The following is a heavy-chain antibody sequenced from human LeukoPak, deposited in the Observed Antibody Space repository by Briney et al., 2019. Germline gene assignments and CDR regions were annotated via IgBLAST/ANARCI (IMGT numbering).Heavy chain of an antibody. J-gene: IGHJ6*03. CDR2: ISSSSSYI. V-gene: IGHV3-21*01. Sequence: GESLRLSCAASGFTFSTYSMNWVRQAPGKGLEWVSSISSSSSYIYYADSVKGRFTISRDNAKNSLYLQMNSLRAEDTAVYYCAKEYYSNSPDYYYYYMDVWGKGTTVTVSS. D-gene: IGHD4-11*01. CDR1: GFTFSTYS. CDR3: AKEYYSNSPDYYYYYMDV.